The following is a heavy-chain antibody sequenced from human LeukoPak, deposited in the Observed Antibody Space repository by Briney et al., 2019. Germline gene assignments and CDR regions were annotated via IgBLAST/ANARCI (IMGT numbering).Heavy chain of an antibody. CDR3: MRGRDAYKSNTFDI. CDR2: IIPIFGTS. CDR1: GGTFISHS. V-gene: IGHV1-69*13. Sequence: ASVKVSCKAFGGTFISHSISWVRQAPGQGLEWMGGIIPIFGTSSYAQKFQGRVTISADESTSTAYMELRSLRSEDTAVYYCMRGRDAYKSNTFDIWGQGTMVTVSS. J-gene: IGHJ3*02. D-gene: IGHD5-24*01.